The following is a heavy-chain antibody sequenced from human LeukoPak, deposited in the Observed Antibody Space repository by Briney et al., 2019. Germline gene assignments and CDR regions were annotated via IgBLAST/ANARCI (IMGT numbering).Heavy chain of an antibody. V-gene: IGHV3-53*01. CDR2: IYSGGST. J-gene: IGHJ4*02. CDR1: GFTVSSKY. Sequence: GGSLRLSCAASGFTVSSKYMSWVRQAPGKGLEWVSVIYSGGSTYYADSVKGRFTISRDNSKNTLYLQMNSLRAEDTAVYYCARDRGYYDSSEDWGQGTLVTVSS. CDR3: ARDRGYYDSSED. D-gene: IGHD3-22*01.